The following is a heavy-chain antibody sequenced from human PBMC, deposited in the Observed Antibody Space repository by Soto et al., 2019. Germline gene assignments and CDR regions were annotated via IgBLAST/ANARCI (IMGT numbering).Heavy chain of an antibody. J-gene: IGHJ4*02. CDR1: GYTFLDFY. CDR2: INPSGGGT. D-gene: IGHD3-3*02. CDR3: ARDKPFSAGY. Sequence: QVQLVQSGTEVKKPGASVKVSCKASGYTFLDFYIHWVRQAPGQGLEWMGFINPSGGGTTYAQQFQGRLTMTSDTSTSTVYMELISLRSEDTAIYYCARDKPFSAGYWGQGTLVT. V-gene: IGHV1-46*01.